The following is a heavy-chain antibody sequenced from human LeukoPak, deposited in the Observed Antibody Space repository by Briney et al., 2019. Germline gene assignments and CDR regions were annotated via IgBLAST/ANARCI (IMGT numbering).Heavy chain of an antibody. CDR1: GYTFTGYY. CDR2: INPNSGGT. Sequence: ASVKVSCKASGYTFTGYYMHWVRQAPGQGLEWMGWINPNSGGTNYAQKFQGRVTMTRDTSISTAYMELRRLRSDDTAVYYCAREGVVVATSNYYYYMDVWGKGTTVTVSS. J-gene: IGHJ6*03. D-gene: IGHD5-12*01. CDR3: AREGVVVATSNYYYYMDV. V-gene: IGHV1-2*02.